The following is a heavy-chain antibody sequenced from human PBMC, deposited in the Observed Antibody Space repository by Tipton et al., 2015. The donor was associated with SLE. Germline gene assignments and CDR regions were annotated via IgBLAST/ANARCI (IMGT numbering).Heavy chain of an antibody. D-gene: IGHD3-10*01. V-gene: IGHV4-39*07. CDR1: GGSVSRNYYY. J-gene: IGHJ3*02. Sequence: TLSLTCTVSGGSVSRNYYYWAWIRQSPGKGLEWIGSIHYSGTTYYNPSLNSRFTISVDTSKNQFSLTMTSVTAADTAMYFCAREVDTMDDSDAFDIWGQGTMVTVSS. CDR3: AREVDTMDDSDAFDI. CDR2: IHYSGTT.